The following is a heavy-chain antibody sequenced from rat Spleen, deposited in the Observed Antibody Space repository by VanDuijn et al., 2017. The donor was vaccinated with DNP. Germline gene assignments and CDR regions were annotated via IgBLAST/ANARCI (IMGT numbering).Heavy chain of an antibody. J-gene: IGHJ3*01. D-gene: IGHD4-3*01. CDR1: GFSLTSYN. CDR2: IWNTGGT. CDR3: TREGTALFAY. V-gene: IGHV2-41*01. Sequence: QVQLKESGPGLVQPSQTLSLTCTVAGFSLTSYNVHWVRQPPGKGLEWMGVIWNTGGTRYNSALKSRLSISRDTSKNQVFLKMNSLQTEDTAFYFCTREGTALFAYWGQGTLVTVSS.